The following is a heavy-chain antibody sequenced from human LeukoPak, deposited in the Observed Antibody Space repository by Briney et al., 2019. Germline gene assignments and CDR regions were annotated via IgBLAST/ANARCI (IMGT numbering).Heavy chain of an antibody. J-gene: IGHJ6*03. D-gene: IGHD4-17*01. CDR3: ARGMTVTTLYYYCYMDV. Sequence: SETLSLTCTVCGGSLSSYYWSWIRQPPGKGLEWIGYIYYSGSTNYNPSLKSRVTISVDTSKNQFSLKLSSVSAADTAVYYCARGMTVTTLYYYCYMDVWGKGTTVTISS. CDR1: GGSLSSYY. V-gene: IGHV4-59*01. CDR2: IYYSGST.